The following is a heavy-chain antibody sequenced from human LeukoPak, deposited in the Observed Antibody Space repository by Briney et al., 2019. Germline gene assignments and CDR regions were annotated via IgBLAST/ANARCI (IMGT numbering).Heavy chain of an antibody. CDR1: GYTFTGYY. D-gene: IGHD2-2*01. Sequence: ASVKVSCKASGYTFTGYYVHWVRQAPGQGLEWMGWINPNSGGTNYAQKFQGRVTMTRDTSISTAYMELSRLRSDATAVSYCARANVRPYCSSTSCPPYFDYWGQGTLVTVSS. J-gene: IGHJ4*02. V-gene: IGHV1-2*02. CDR3: ARANVRPYCSSTSCPPYFDY. CDR2: INPNSGGT.